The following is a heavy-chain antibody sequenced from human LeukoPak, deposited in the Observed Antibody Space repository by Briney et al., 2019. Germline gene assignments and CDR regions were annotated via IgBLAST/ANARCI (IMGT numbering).Heavy chain of an antibody. CDR3: ARVRLMVRGVIRPPYFDY. V-gene: IGHV3-11*01. D-gene: IGHD3-10*01. J-gene: IGHJ4*02. CDR1: GFTFSDYY. CDR2: ISSSGSTI. Sequence: NPGGSLRLSCAASGFTFSDYYMNRIRQAPGKGLEWVSYISSSGSTIYYADSVKGRFTISRDNAKNSLYLQMNSLRAEDTAVYYCARVRLMVRGVIRPPYFDYWGQGTLVTVSS.